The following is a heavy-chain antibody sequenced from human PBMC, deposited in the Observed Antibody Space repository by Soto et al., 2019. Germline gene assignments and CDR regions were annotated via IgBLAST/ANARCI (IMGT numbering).Heavy chain of an antibody. CDR2: IYYSGST. CDR3: AREEVPAATFDY. J-gene: IGHJ4*02. V-gene: IGHV4-61*01. D-gene: IGHD2-2*01. CDR1: GGSVSSGSYY. Sequence: SETLSLTCTVSGGSVSSGSYYWSWIRQPPGKGLEWIGYIYYSGSTNYNPSLKSRVTISVDTSKNQFSLKLSSVTAADTVVYYCAREEVPAATFDYWGQGTLVTVSS.